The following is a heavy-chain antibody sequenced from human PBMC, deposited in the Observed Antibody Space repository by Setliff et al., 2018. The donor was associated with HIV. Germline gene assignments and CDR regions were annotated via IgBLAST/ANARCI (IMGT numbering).Heavy chain of an antibody. V-gene: IGHV3-48*01. CDR2: ISSSGFPI. CDR3: AGHHRG. J-gene: IGHJ4*02. CDR1: GFTFSTYG. Sequence: GGSLRLSCEASGFTFSTYGMNWVRHAPGKGLEWVAQISSSGFPIYYADSVRGRFTASRDNSKNTLYLQMNSLRAEDTAVYYCAGHHRGWGQGTLVTVSS. D-gene: IGHD3-10*01.